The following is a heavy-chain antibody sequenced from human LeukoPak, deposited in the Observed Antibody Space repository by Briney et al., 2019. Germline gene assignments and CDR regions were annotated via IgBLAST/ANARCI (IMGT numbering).Heavy chain of an antibody. CDR3: TKDYSNYVYYIDY. D-gene: IGHD4-11*01. Sequence: PGGSLRLSCTASGFTFGDYAMSWVRQAPGKGLEWVGFTRSKAYGGTTEYAASVKGRFTISRDDSKSIAYLQMNSLKTEDTAVYYCTKDYSNYVYYIDYWGQGTLVTVSS. CDR1: GFTFGDYA. V-gene: IGHV3-49*04. J-gene: IGHJ4*02. CDR2: TRSKAYGGTT.